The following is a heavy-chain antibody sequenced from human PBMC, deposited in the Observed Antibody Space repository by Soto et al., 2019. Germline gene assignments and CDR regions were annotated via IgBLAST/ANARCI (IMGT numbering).Heavy chain of an antibody. D-gene: IGHD6-6*01. CDR3: ARGGRIAARSWYFDL. Sequence: ASVKVSCKASGYTFPSYAMHWVRQAPGQRLEWMGWINAGNGNTKYSQKFQGRVTITRDTSASTAYMELSSLRSEDTAVYYCARGGRIAARSWYFDLWGRGTLITVSS. CDR2: INAGNGNT. J-gene: IGHJ2*01. V-gene: IGHV1-3*01. CDR1: GYTFPSYA.